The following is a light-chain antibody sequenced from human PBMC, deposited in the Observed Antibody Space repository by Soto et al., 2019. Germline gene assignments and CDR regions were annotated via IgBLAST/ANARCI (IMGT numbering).Light chain of an antibody. Sequence: EIVLAQSPATLSLSPGERATLSCRASQSVSSYLAWYQQKPGQAPRLLIYDASNRATGIPARFSGSGSGTHFALAISSLEPEDFAVYYCQQRSNWPPRGTFGQGTKVEIK. J-gene: IGKJ1*01. CDR3: QQRSNWPPRGT. V-gene: IGKV3-11*01. CDR2: DAS. CDR1: QSVSSY.